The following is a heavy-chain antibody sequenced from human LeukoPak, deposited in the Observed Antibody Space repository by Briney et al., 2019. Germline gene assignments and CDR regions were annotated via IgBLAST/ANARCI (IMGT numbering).Heavy chain of an antibody. CDR2: MNPNSGNT. Sequence: GASVKVSCKASGYTFSGYYMHWVRQAPGQGLEWMGWMNPNSGNTGYAQKFQGRVTITRNTSISTAYMELSSLRSEDTAVYYCARGLVVASVNWFDPWGQGTLVTVSS. V-gene: IGHV1-8*03. CDR1: GYTFSGYY. D-gene: IGHD2-15*01. CDR3: ARGLVVASVNWFDP. J-gene: IGHJ5*02.